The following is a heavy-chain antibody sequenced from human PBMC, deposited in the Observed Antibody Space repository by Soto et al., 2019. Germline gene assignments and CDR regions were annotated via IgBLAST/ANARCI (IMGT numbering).Heavy chain of an antibody. CDR3: VRTSLVVAAATREDY. V-gene: IGHV3-74*01. J-gene: IGHJ4*02. CDR2: INSDGSST. CDR1: GFTFSSYW. D-gene: IGHD2-15*01. Sequence: EVQLVESGGGLVQPGGSLRLSCAASGFTFSSYWMHSVRQAPGKGLVWVSRINSDGSSTSYADSVKGRFTISRDNAKNTRDLQMNSLRAEDTAVYYCVRTSLVVAAATREDYWGQGTLVTVSS.